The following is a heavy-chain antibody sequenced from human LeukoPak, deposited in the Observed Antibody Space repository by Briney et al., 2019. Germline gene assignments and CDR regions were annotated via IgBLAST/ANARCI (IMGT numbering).Heavy chain of an antibody. CDR1: GYSFTSYD. D-gene: IGHD6-6*01. CDR3: ARAERIAARPGYNWFDP. CDR2: MNPNSGNT. J-gene: IGHJ5*02. Sequence: ASVKVSCKASGYSFTSYDINWVRQATGQGLERMGWMNPNSGNTGYAQKFQGRVTMTRNTSISTAYMELSSLRSEDTAVYYCARAERIAARPGYNWFDPWGQGTLVTVSS. V-gene: IGHV1-8*01.